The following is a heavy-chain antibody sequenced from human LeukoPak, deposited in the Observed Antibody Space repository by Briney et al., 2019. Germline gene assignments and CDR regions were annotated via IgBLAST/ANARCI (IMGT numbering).Heavy chain of an antibody. CDR1: RYTFVLHY. CDR3: ARGGVRTAASNFYY. J-gene: IGHJ4*02. Sequence: AAVKVSCKPSRYTFVLHYMQWVRQAPEQRLEWRGWINPNIDGTKYALKYQGRVAMTRDTSISTAYMEVSRLGSDDTAVYYCARGGVRTAASNFYYWGEGTLFTVSS. V-gene: IGHV1-2*02. D-gene: IGHD6-13*01. CDR2: INPNIDGT.